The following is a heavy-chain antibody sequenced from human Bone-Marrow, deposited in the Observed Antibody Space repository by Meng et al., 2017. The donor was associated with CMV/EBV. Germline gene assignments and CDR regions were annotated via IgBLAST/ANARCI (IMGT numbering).Heavy chain of an antibody. CDR3: ASSIAAHPVLFDY. CDR2: ISSSSGYI. J-gene: IGHJ4*02. Sequence: GESLKISCAASRFTFSGYNMNWVRQAPGKGLEWVSSISSSSGYIYYADSVKGRFTISRDNAKNSLYLQMNSLRAEDTAVYYCASSIAAHPVLFDYWGQGTLVTVSS. D-gene: IGHD6-6*01. V-gene: IGHV3-21*01. CDR1: RFTFSGYN.